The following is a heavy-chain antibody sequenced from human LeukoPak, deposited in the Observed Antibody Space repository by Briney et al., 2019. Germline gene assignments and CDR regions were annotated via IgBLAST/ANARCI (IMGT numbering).Heavy chain of an antibody. CDR3: APGRHYGPAPHYFDY. J-gene: IGHJ4*02. CDR2: ISGSGDST. V-gene: IGHV3-23*01. CDR1: GFTFSSYA. Sequence: GGPLRLSCAASGFTFSSYAMSWVRQAPGKGLEWVSAISGSGDSTYYADSVKGRFTISRDNSKNTLYLQMNSLRAEDTAAYYCAPGRHYGPAPHYFDYWGQGTLVTVSS. D-gene: IGHD3-10*01.